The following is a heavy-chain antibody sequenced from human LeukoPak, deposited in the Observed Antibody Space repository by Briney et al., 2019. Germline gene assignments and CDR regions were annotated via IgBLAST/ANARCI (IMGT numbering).Heavy chain of an antibody. CDR3: GGRGF. V-gene: IGHV4-4*09. Sequence: SETLSLTRTVSGGSISSNCWSWIRQSPGRGLEWIGCIYASGTTNYNPSLKGRLTLSVDTSNNRFSLTVTSVTAADTAAYFCGGRGFWGQGTLVTVSS. CDR2: IYASGTT. D-gene: IGHD3-10*01. J-gene: IGHJ4*02. CDR1: GGSISSNC.